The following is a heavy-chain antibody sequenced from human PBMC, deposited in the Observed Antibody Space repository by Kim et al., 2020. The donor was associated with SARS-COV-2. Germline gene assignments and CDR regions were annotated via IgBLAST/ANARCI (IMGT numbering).Heavy chain of an antibody. CDR1: GYSFTSYW. CDR2: IYPGDSDT. CDR3: ASVDTAMVGTIDAFDI. V-gene: IGHV5-51*01. Sequence: GESLKISCKGSGYSFTSYWIGWVRQMPGKGLEWMGIIYPGDSDTRYSPSFQGQVTISADKSISTAYLQWSSLKASDTAMYYCASVDTAMVGTIDAFDIWGQGTMVTVSS. J-gene: IGHJ3*02. D-gene: IGHD5-18*01.